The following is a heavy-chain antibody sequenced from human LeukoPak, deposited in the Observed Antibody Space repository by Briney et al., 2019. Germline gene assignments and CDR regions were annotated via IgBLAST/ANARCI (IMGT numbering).Heavy chain of an antibody. CDR1: GFTFSSCD. CDR2: ISFDGSNE. D-gene: IGHD1-26*01. Sequence: QPGGSLRLSCAASGFTFSSCDMPRVRQAPGKGLEWVAIISFDGSNEYYADSVKGRFTISRDISKSTLYLQMNSLRTEDTAVYYCAKGATTDQDYFDFWGQGTLVTVSS. V-gene: IGHV3-30*18. CDR3: AKGATTDQDYFDF. J-gene: IGHJ4*02.